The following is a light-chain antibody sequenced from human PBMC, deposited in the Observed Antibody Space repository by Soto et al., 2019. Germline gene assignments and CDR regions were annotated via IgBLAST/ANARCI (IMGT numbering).Light chain of an antibody. CDR1: NSNIGKNT. V-gene: IGLV1-44*01. CDR3: AAWDDTLTGHVV. Sequence: QSVLTQPPSASGTPGQRLSISCSGSNSNIGKNTVNWYQQLPRTAPKLLIYSNNQRPSGVPERFSGSKSGTSASLAISGLQSEDEADYYCAAWDDTLTGHVVFGGGTKVTV. CDR2: SNN. J-gene: IGLJ2*01.